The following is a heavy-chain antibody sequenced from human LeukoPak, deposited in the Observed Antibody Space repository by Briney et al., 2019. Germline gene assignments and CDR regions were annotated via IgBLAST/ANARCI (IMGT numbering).Heavy chain of an antibody. D-gene: IGHD2-2*01. CDR1: GYTFTSYH. J-gene: IGHJ4*02. CDR2: MNPDSGAT. CDR3: AIGGTSRTDH. V-gene: IGHV1-8*01. Sequence: ASVRVSCKASGYTFTSYHINWVRQATGQGLEWMGWMNPDSGATAYAQKFQGRATMTRNTSITTAYMELSTLRSEDTAVFYCAIGGTSRTDHWGQGTLVTVSS.